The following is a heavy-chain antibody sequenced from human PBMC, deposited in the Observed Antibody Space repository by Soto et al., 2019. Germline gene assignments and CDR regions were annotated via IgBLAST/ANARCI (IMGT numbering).Heavy chain of an antibody. J-gene: IGHJ4*02. CDR3: AREWGTSIAAAFDY. Sequence: GGSLRLSCAASGFTFSSFEMNWVRQAPGKGLEWVSYISNSGRIIYYADSVKGRFTTSRDDAKNSLYLQMNSLRAEDTAVYYCAREWGTSIAAAFDYWGQGTLVTVSS. D-gene: IGHD6-6*01. V-gene: IGHV3-48*03. CDR1: GFTFSSFE. CDR2: ISNSGRII.